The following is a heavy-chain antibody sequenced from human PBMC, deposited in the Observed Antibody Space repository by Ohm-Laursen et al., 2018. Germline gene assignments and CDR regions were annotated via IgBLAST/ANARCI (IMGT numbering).Heavy chain of an antibody. CDR1: GFTFSSYG. CDR3: TRGYSTSSVLDY. J-gene: IGHJ4*02. D-gene: IGHD6-6*01. CDR2: IWYDGSNK. V-gene: IGHV3-33*01. Sequence: SLRLSCTASGFTFSSYGMDWVRQAPGKGLEWVAVIWYDGSNKYYADSVKGRFTISRDDSKNMVYLQMNSLRAEDTAMYYCTRGYSTSSVLDYWGQGTLVTVSS.